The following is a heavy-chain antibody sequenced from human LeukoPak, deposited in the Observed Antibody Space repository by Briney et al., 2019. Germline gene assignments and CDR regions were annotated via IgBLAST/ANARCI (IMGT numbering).Heavy chain of an antibody. V-gene: IGHV1-18*01. CDR3: ARPYYDSSAPPYDY. CDR1: GYTFTSYG. Sequence: APVKVSCKASGYTFTSYGISWVRQAPGQGHEWMGWISAYNGNTNYAQKLQGRVTMTTDTSTSTAYMELRSLRSDDTAVYYCARPYYDSSAPPYDYWGQGTLVTVSS. J-gene: IGHJ4*02. CDR2: ISAYNGNT. D-gene: IGHD3-22*01.